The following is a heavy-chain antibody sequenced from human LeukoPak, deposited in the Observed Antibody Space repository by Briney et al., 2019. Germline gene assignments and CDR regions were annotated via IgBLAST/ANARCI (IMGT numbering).Heavy chain of an antibody. Sequence: PSETLSLTCTVSGGSISSSSYYWGWIRQPPGKGLEWIGSIYYSGSTNYNPSLKSRVTISVDTSKNQFSLKLSSVTAADTAVYYCARVWPNCSGGSCYFDTLDYWGQGTLVTVSS. J-gene: IGHJ4*02. D-gene: IGHD2-15*01. CDR3: ARVWPNCSGGSCYFDTLDY. CDR2: IYYSGST. CDR1: GGSISSSSYY. V-gene: IGHV4-39*07.